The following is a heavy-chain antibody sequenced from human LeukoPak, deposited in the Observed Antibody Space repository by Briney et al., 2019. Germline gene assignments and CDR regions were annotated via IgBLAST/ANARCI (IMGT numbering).Heavy chain of an antibody. D-gene: IGHD3-22*01. CDR2: ISWNSGSI. CDR3: AKDIKGYYYDSSGFDY. Sequence: GGSLRLSCAASGFTFDDYAMHWVRQAPGKGLEWVSGISWNSGSIGYADSAKGRFTISRDNAKNSLYLQMNSLRAEDTALYYCAKDIKGYYYDSSGFDYWGQGTLVTVSS. V-gene: IGHV3-9*01. CDR1: GFTFDDYA. J-gene: IGHJ4*02.